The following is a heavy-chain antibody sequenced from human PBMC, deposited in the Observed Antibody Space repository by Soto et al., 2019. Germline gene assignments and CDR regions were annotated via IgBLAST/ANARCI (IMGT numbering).Heavy chain of an antibody. J-gene: IGHJ4*02. D-gene: IGHD4-17*01. CDR2: IYHSGST. CDR3: GRHTETTLFFDY. Sequence: PSETLSLTRTVSGGSFSDYYWSWIRQPPGKGLEWIGQIYHSGSTNYNPSLKSRVTISIDTSKNQFSLKLSSVTAADTAVYYCGRHTETTLFFDYWGQGILVTVSS. CDR1: GGSFSDYY. V-gene: IGHV4-59*01.